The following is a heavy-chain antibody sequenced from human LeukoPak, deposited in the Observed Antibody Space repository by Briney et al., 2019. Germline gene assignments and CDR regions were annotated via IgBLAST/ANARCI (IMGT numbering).Heavy chain of an antibody. D-gene: IGHD3-10*01. J-gene: IGHJ5*02. CDR2: IYYSGST. V-gene: IGHV4-59*08. CDR1: GGSLSSYY. CDR3: ARYTVLGFGELLPHNWFDP. Sequence: SETLSLTCTVSGGSLSSYYWSWIRPPPGGGLEWIGYIYYSGSTNYNTSLKSRVTISVDTSKYQFSMKLSSVTAADTAGYYCARYTVLGFGELLPHNWFDPWGQGTLVTVSS.